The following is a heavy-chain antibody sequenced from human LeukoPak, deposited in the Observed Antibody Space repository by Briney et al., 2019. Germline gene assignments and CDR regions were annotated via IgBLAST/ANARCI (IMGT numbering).Heavy chain of an antibody. CDR1: GFTFSSYS. J-gene: IGHJ3*02. Sequence: GGSLRLSCAASGFTFSSYSMNWVRQAPGEGLEWVSSISSSSSYIYYADSVKGRFTISRDNARNSLYLQMNSLRAEDTAVYYCARDYMGAFDIWGQGTMVTVSS. V-gene: IGHV3-21*01. CDR3: ARDYMGAFDI. CDR2: ISSSSSYI.